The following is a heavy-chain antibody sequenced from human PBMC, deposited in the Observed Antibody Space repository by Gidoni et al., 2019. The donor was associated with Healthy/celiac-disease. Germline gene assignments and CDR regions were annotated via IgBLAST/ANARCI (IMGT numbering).Heavy chain of an antibody. CDR1: GGTFSNYT. D-gene: IGHD6-19*01. CDR3: ARAAYCSGWYGDY. J-gene: IGHJ4*02. V-gene: IGHV1-69*02. Sequence: QVQLVQSGAEVKKPGSSVKVSCTASGGTFSNYTISWVRQAPGQGLEWMGRIIPILGLANYAQKFQGRVTITADKSTSTAYMELSSLRSEDTAVYYCARAAYCSGWYGDYWGQGTLVTVSS. CDR2: IIPILGLA.